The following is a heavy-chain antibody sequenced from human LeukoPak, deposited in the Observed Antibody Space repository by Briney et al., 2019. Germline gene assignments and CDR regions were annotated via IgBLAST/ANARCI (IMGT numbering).Heavy chain of an antibody. J-gene: IGHJ4*02. CDR2: ISYDGSNK. V-gene: IGHV3-30*18. CDR1: GFTFSSYW. CDR3: AKDHGYSYGYSFDY. D-gene: IGHD5-18*01. Sequence: GGSLRLSCAASGFTFSSYWMSWVRQAPGKGLEWVAVISYDGSNKYYADSVKGRFTISRDNSKNTLYLQMNSLRAEDTAVYYCAKDHGYSYGYSFDYWGQGTLVTVSS.